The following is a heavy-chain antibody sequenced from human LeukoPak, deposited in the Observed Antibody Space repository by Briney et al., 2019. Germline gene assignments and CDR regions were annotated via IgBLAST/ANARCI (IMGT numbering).Heavy chain of an antibody. CDR1: GYTFTGYY. CDR3: ARVSGNHLDNWFDP. D-gene: IGHD3-10*01. Sequence: ASVKVSCKASGYTFTGYYMHWVRQAPGQGLEWKGWINPNSGGTKYAQKFQGRVTMTRDTSITTAYMELSRLRSDDTAVYYCARVSGNHLDNWFDPWGQGTLVTVSS. J-gene: IGHJ5*02. V-gene: IGHV1-2*02. CDR2: INPNSGGT.